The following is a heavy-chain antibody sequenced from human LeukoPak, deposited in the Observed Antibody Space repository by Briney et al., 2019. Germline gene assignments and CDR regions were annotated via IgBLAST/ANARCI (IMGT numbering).Heavy chain of an antibody. J-gene: IGHJ4*02. CDR2: IYYSGST. V-gene: IGHV4-59*12. CDR1: GGSISSYY. CDR3: ARGRVRGNSGIDY. D-gene: IGHD4-23*01. Sequence: SETLSLTCTVSGGSISSYYWSWIRQPPGKGLEWIGYIYYSGSTNYNPSLKSRVTISVDTSKNQFSLKLSSVTAADTAVYYCARGRVRGNSGIDYWGQGTLVTVSS.